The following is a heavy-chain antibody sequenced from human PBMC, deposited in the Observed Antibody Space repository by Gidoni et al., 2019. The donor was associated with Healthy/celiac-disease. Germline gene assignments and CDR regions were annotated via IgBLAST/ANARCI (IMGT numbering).Heavy chain of an antibody. D-gene: IGHD5-12*01. CDR3: ARQNLRRDGYNFDY. CDR2: IYYSGST. CDR1: GGSISSSSYY. V-gene: IGHV4-39*01. J-gene: IGHJ4*02. Sequence: QLQLQESGPGLVKPSETLSLTCTVSGGSISSSSYYWGWIRQPPGKGLEWIGSIYYSGSTYYNPSLKSRVTISVDTSKNQFSLKLSSVTAADTAVYYCARQNLRRDGYNFDYWGQGTLVTVSS.